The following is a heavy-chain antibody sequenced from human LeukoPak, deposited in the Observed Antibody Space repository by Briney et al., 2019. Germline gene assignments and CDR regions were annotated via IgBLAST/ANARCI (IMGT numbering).Heavy chain of an antibody. J-gene: IGHJ6*02. CDR1: GFTFSSYS. CDR3: ARGRTLGGMDV. CDR2: ISSSSSTI. D-gene: IGHD1-14*01. V-gene: IGHV3-48*04. Sequence: GGSLRLSCAASGFTFSSYSMNWVRQAPGKGLEWVSYISSSSSTIYYADSVKGRFTISRDNAKNSLYLQMNSLRAEGTAVYYCARGRTLGGMDVWGQGTTVTVSS.